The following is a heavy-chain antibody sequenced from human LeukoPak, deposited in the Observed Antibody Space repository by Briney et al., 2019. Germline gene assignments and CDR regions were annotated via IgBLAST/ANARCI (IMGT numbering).Heavy chain of an antibody. CDR3: ACLGLSKTKSGYPYDY. D-gene: IGHD3-22*01. CDR2: IYYSGST. V-gene: IGHV4-59*01. J-gene: IGHJ4*02. CDR1: GGSISSYY. Sequence: SETLSLTCTVSGGSISSYYWSWIRQPPGKGLEWIGYIYYSGSTNYNPSLKSRVTISVDTSKNQFSLKLSSVTAADTAVYYCACLGLSKTKSGYPYDYWGQGTLVTVSS.